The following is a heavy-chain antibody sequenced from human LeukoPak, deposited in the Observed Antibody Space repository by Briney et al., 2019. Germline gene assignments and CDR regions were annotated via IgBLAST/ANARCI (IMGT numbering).Heavy chain of an antibody. CDR2: INPNSGGT. Sequence: ASVKVSCKASGYTFTGYYMHWVRRAPGQGLEWMGWINPNSGGTNYAQKFQGRVTMTRDTSISTAYMELSRLRFDDTAVYYCARDLGYGTLYYFEYWGQGTLVTVSS. J-gene: IGHJ4*02. CDR1: GYTFTGYY. V-gene: IGHV1-2*02. D-gene: IGHD5-18*01. CDR3: ARDLGYGTLYYFEY.